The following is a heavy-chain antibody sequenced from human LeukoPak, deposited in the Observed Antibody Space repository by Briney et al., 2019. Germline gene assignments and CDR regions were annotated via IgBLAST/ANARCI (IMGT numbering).Heavy chain of an antibody. Sequence: SETLSLTCTVSGASISASHRSWFRQPPGKTLEWIGLIYSSGSTLFNPSLKTRVAMSLDLTKNQLSLRLTSLTAADTAMYYCARKDGDYWGQGTLVTVSS. CDR1: GASISASH. CDR2: IYSSGST. CDR3: ARKDGDY. J-gene: IGHJ4*02. V-gene: IGHV4-4*07.